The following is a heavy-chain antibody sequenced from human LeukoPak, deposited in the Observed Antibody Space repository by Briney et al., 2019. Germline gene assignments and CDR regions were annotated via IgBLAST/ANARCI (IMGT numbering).Heavy chain of an antibody. V-gene: IGHV4-31*03. CDR3: ARSSGYSYGLTIFDY. D-gene: IGHD5-18*01. Sequence: KPSETLSLTCTVSGGSISSGGYYWSWIRQHPGKGLEWIGYIYHSGNTYYNPSLKSRVTISVDTSKNQFSLKLSSVTAADTAVYYCARSSGYSYGLTIFDYWGQGTLVTVSS. CDR2: IYHSGNT. J-gene: IGHJ4*02. CDR1: GGSISSGGYY.